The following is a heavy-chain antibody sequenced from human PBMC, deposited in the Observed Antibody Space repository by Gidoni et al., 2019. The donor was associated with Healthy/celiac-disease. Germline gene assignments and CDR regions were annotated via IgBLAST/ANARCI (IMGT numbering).Heavy chain of an antibody. Sequence: EVQLVESGGGLVKPGGSLRLSCAASGFPFSSYSMNWVRQAPGKGLEWVSSISSSSSYIYYADSVKGRFTISRDNAKNSLYLQMNSLRAEDTAVYYCARDMYYYDSSGYYGYYFDYWGQGTLVTVSS. V-gene: IGHV3-21*01. CDR1: GFPFSSYS. CDR3: ARDMYYYDSSGYYGYYFDY. CDR2: ISSSSSYI. J-gene: IGHJ4*02. D-gene: IGHD3-22*01.